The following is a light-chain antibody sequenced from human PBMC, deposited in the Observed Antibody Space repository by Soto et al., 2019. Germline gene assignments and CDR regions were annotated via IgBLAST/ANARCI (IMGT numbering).Light chain of an antibody. J-gene: IGKJ2*01. Sequence: DIQMTQSPSTLSASVGDRVTITCRASQSISSWLAWYQQKPGAAPKLLIYEASTLESGVPSRFSGSRSGTEFTLTVSSLQPDDFATYYCQQYNDSFPFTFGHGTKLEI. V-gene: IGKV1-5*03. CDR2: EAS. CDR1: QSISSW. CDR3: QQYNDSFPFT.